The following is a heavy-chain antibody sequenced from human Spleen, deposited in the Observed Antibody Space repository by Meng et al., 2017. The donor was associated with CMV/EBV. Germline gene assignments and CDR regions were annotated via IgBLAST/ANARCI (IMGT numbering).Heavy chain of an antibody. D-gene: IGHD5-24*01. V-gene: IGHV1-69*05. CDR3: ARVGYNGYSY. CDR2: IIAIFGTP. Sequence: SCKTSGGTCSSYAISWVRQAPGQGLEWMGGIIAIFGTPNYAQKFQGRVTITTDDSTSTAYMALSSLRSEDTAMYYCARVGYNGYSYWGQGTLVTVSS. J-gene: IGHJ4*02. CDR1: GGTCSSYA.